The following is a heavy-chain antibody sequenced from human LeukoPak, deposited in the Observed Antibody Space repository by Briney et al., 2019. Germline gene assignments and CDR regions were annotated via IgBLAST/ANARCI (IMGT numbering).Heavy chain of an antibody. CDR3: ARAADLDYDSSGHYFDY. V-gene: IGHV1-18*01. D-gene: IGHD3-22*01. J-gene: IGHJ4*02. CDR2: ISAYNGNT. CDR1: GYAFTSYG. Sequence: ASVKVSCKASGYAFTSYGISWVRQAPGQGLEWMGWISAYNGNTNYAQKLQGRVTMTTDTSTSTAYMELRSLRSDDTAVYYCARAADLDYDSSGHYFDYWGQGTLVTVSS.